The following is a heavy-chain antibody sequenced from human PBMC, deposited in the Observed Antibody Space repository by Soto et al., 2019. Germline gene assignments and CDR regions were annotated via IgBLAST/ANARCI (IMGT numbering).Heavy chain of an antibody. V-gene: IGHV3-30*18. D-gene: IGHD1-7*01. CDR3: AKDLGEYNWNYGPRFDP. J-gene: IGHJ5*02. CDR2: ISYDGSNK. Sequence: GGSLRLSCAASGFTFSSYGMHWVRQAPGKGLEWVAVISYDGSNKYYADSVKGRFTISRDNSKNTLYLQMNSLRAEDTAVYYCAKDLGEYNWNYGPRFDPWGQGTLVTVSS. CDR1: GFTFSSYG.